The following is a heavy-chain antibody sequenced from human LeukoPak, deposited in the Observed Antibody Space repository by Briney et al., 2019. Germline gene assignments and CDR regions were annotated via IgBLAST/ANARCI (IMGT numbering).Heavy chain of an antibody. Sequence: PSETLSLTCAVYGGSFSGYYLSWIRQPPGKGLEWIGEINHSGSTNYNPSLKSRVTISVDKSKNQFSLKLSSVTAADTAVYYCARMGSCGGDCYSGYWGQGTLVTVSS. J-gene: IGHJ4*02. CDR2: INHSGST. D-gene: IGHD2-21*02. V-gene: IGHV4-34*01. CDR1: GGSFSGYY. CDR3: ARMGSCGGDCYSGY.